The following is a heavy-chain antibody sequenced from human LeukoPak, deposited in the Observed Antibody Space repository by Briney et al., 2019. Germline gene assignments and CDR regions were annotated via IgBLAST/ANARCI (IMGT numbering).Heavy chain of an antibody. D-gene: IGHD2-21*01. CDR1: GFTFSRSW. Sequence: GGSLRLSCAASGFTFSRSWMGWVRHAPGKGLEWVANIKQDGTSKYYVDSVMGRFTISRDNAENSVYLQMNSLSAGDTAVYYCARHGDYCFDLWGPGTRVTVSS. V-gene: IGHV3-7*02. J-gene: IGHJ4*02. CDR2: IKQDGTSK. CDR3: ARHGDYCFDL.